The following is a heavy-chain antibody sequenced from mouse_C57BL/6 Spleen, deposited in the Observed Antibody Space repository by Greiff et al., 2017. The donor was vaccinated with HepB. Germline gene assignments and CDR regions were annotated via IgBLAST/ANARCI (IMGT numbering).Heavy chain of an antibody. Sequence: VKLMESGAELARPGASVKLSCKASGYTFTSYGISWVKQRTGQGLEWIGEIYPRSGNTYYNEKFKGKATLTADKSSSTAYMELRSLTSEDSAVYFCARSWDYGSGGYFDVWGTGTTVTVSS. CDR1: GYTFTSYG. D-gene: IGHD1-1*01. CDR2: IYPRSGNT. J-gene: IGHJ1*03. V-gene: IGHV1-81*01. CDR3: ARSWDYGSGGYFDV.